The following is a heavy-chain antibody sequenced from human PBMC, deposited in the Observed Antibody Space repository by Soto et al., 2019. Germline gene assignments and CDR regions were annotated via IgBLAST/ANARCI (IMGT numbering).Heavy chain of an antibody. Sequence: QVQLVQSGAEVKKPGASVKVSCKASRYTFTSYDINWVRQATGQGLEWMGWMNPNSGNTGYAQKFQGRVTMTRNTSISTAYMELSSLRSEDTAVYYCARSAPYDFWSGYYPDAFDIWGQGTMVTVSS. J-gene: IGHJ3*02. D-gene: IGHD3-3*01. CDR1: RYTFTSYD. CDR2: MNPNSGNT. V-gene: IGHV1-8*01. CDR3: ARSAPYDFWSGYYPDAFDI.